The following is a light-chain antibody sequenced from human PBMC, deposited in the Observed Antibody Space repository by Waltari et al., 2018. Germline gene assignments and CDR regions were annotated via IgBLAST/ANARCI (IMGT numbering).Light chain of an antibody. CDR2: KAS. CDR3: QHYDSYSAT. Sequence: DIQMTQSPSTLSASVGDRVTITCRASQSITRLLGWYQQKAGKAPKLLIYKASILESGVPSRFSGGGSGTEFTLTISSLQPDDFATYYCQHYDSYSATFGRGTKVEIK. CDR1: QSITRL. J-gene: IGKJ4*02. V-gene: IGKV1-5*03.